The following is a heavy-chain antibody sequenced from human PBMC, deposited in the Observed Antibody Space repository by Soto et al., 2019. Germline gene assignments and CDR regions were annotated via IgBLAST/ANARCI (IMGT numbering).Heavy chain of an antibody. Sequence: QVQLVQSGAEVKKPGASVMVSCKASGYTFANYDINWVRQATGQGLEWMGWVNPNSGNTDYAQTFQGRVTMTRDFFTGTVYMELTSLPSEDTAVYYCAMRARIGSQLWLPFDYWGQGTLVTVSS. CDR3: AMRARIGSQLWLPFDY. CDR2: VNPNSGNT. D-gene: IGHD5-12*01. CDR1: GYTFANYD. V-gene: IGHV1-8*01. J-gene: IGHJ4*02.